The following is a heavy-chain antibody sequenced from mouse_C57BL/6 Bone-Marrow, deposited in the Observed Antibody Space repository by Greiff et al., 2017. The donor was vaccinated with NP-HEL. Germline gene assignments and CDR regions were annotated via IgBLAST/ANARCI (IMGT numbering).Heavy chain of an antibody. V-gene: IGHV2-2*01. CDR3: ARGVSLRFAY. CDR1: GFSLTSYG. CDR2: IWSGGST. J-gene: IGHJ3*01. Sequence: VKLQESGPGLVQPSQSLSITCTVSGFSLTSYGVHWVRQSPGKGLEWLGVIWSGGSTDYNAAFISRLSISKDNSKSQVFFKMNSLQADDTAIYYCARGVSLRFAYWGQGTLVTVSA.